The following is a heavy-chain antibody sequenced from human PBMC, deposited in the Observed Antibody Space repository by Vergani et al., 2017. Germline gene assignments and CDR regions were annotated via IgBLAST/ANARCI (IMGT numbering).Heavy chain of an antibody. D-gene: IGHD6-13*01. CDR1: GGTFSSYA. CDR2: IIPIFGTA. V-gene: IGHV1-69*01. J-gene: IGHJ6*03. Sequence: QVQLVQSGAEVKKPGSSVKVSCKASGGTFSSYAISWVRQAPGQGLEWMGGIIPIFGTANYAQKFQGRVTITADESTSTAYMELSSLRSADTAVYYCASPRIAATLVYYYYYMDVWGKGTTVTVSS. CDR3: ASPRIAATLVYYYYYMDV.